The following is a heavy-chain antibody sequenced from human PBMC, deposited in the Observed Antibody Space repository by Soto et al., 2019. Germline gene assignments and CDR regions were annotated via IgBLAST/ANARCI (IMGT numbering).Heavy chain of an antibody. D-gene: IGHD2-21*01. CDR2: ISGSGGST. Sequence: GGSLRLSCAASGFTFSSYAMNWVRQAPGKGLEWVAAISGSGGSTYYADSVKGRLTISRDNSKNTLYLQMNTLRAEDTAVYYCARDQGSIVVMISSYWGQGTLVTVSS. CDR3: ARDQGSIVVMISSY. CDR1: GFTFSSYA. J-gene: IGHJ4*02. V-gene: IGHV3-23*01.